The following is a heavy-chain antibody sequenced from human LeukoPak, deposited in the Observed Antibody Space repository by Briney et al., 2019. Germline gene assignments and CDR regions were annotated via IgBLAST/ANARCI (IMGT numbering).Heavy chain of an antibody. D-gene: IGHD3-10*01. V-gene: IGHV3-9*01. Sequence: GGSLRLSCAASGFTFDDYDMHWVREGPGKGLEWVSGIGWNSGNLGYADSVKGRFTISRDNAKNSLFLQMNSLRAEDTALYYCVRAGGSGSYYYYYMDVWGKGTTVTVSS. CDR2: IGWNSGNL. CDR1: GFTFDDYD. CDR3: VRAGGSGSYYYYYMDV. J-gene: IGHJ6*03.